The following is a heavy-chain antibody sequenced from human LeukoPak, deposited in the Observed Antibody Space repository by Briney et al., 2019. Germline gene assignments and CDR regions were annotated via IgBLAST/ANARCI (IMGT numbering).Heavy chain of an antibody. CDR3: ARVPGGSSGWYADY. D-gene: IGHD6-19*01. CDR2: IYTSGTT. V-gene: IGHV4-4*07. CDR1: GGSISNYY. Sequence: SETLSLTCTVSGGSISNYYWSWIRQPAGKGLEWIGRIYTSGTTHYNPSLKSRVTMSVDTSKNQFSLNLSSVTAADTAVYYCARVPGGSSGWYADYWGQGTLVTVSS. J-gene: IGHJ4*02.